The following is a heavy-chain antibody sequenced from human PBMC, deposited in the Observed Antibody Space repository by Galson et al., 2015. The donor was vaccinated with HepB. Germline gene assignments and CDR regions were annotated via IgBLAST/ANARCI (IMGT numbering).Heavy chain of an antibody. CDR1: GFTFSSYA. CDR3: ARERRVVGHHYGMDV. V-gene: IGHV3-30-3*01. Sequence: SLRLSCAASGFTFSSYAMHWVRQAPGKGLEWVAVISYDGSNKNYADSVKGRFTISRDNSKNTLYLQMNSLRAEDTAVYYCARERRVVGHHYGMDVWGQGTTVTVSS. D-gene: IGHD3-10*01. J-gene: IGHJ6*02. CDR2: ISYDGSNK.